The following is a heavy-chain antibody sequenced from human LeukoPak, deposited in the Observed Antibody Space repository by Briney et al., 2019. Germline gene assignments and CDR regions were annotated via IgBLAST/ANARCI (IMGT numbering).Heavy chain of an antibody. CDR3: ARARGYCSSTSCYILYYFDY. D-gene: IGHD2-2*01. J-gene: IGHJ4*02. Sequence: ASVKVSCKASGYTFTSYGISWVRQAPGQGLEWMGWISAYNGNTNHAQKLQGRVTMTTDTSTSTAYMELRSLRSDDTAVYYCARARGYCSSTSCYILYYFDYWGQGTLVTVSS. V-gene: IGHV1-18*01. CDR2: ISAYNGNT. CDR1: GYTFTSYG.